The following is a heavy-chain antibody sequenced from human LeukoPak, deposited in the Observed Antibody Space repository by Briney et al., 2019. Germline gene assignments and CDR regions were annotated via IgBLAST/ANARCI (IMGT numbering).Heavy chain of an antibody. J-gene: IGHJ6*03. V-gene: IGHV4-59*02. CDR2: MHPGGTT. Sequence: PSETLSLTCTVSGDSVSNYYWSWIRQSPGKGLEWIAFMHPGGTTKYSPSLMSRVAMSVDTSNNQFSLTLTSLTAADTAVYYCARCGVVIASTFYYMDVWGKGTAVTVSS. CDR3: ARCGVVIASTFYYMDV. CDR1: GDSVSNYY. D-gene: IGHD2-15*01.